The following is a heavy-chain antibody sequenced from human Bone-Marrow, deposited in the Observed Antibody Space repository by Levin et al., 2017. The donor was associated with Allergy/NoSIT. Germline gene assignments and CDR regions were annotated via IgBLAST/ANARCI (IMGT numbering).Heavy chain of an antibody. CDR2: ISGSGGTS. J-gene: IGHJ2*01. CDR1: GFTFSTYA. D-gene: IGHD5-24*01. CDR3: AKDLWPMA. V-gene: IGHV3-23*01. Sequence: PGGSLRLSCAASGFTFSTYAMSWVRQAPGKGLEWVSAISGSGGTSYHVDSVKGRFTISRDNSKNTLELQMNSLRAEDTAVYYCAKDLWPMAWGRGTLVTVSS.